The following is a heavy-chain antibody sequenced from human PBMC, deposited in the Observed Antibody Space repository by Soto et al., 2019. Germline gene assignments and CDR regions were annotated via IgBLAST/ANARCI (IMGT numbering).Heavy chain of an antibody. D-gene: IGHD6-13*01. V-gene: IGHV1-3*01. J-gene: IGHJ5*02. CDR1: GYTFTSYG. CDR3: VRRHVSATGIDWFDP. Sequence: APVNVSCKGSGYTFTSYGIHWVRQAPLQRLEWMGWINAANGDTKYSPKFQGRVTITRDTSASTAYMELSSLRSEDTAVYYCVRRHVSATGIDWFDPWGQGNLVTVSS. CDR2: INAANGDT.